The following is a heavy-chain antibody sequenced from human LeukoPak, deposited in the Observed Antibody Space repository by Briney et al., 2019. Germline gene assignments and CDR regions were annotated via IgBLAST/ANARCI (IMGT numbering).Heavy chain of an antibody. CDR3: AKDYGLSIGEPFDY. CDR2: ISGSGDST. J-gene: IGHJ4*02. Sequence: GGSPRLSCATSRFTFSSYTLSWVRQAPGKGLEWVSAISGSGDSTYYADSVKGRFTISRDNSKNTLYLQMNSLRAEDTAIYYCAKDYGLSIGEPFDYWGQGTLVTVSS. D-gene: IGHD3-16*01. CDR1: RFTFSSYT. V-gene: IGHV3-23*01.